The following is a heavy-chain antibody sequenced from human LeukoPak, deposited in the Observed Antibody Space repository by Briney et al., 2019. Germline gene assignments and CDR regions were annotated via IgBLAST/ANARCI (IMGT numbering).Heavy chain of an antibody. CDR2: ISAYNGNT. V-gene: IGHV1-18*01. CDR1: GYTFTSYG. Sequence: PPASVKVSCKASGYTFTSYGISWVRQAPGQGLEWMGWISAYNGNTIYAQKFQGRVTMTEDTSTDTAYMELSSLRSEDTAVYYCATAQWELGSGYYFDYWGQGTLVTVSS. D-gene: IGHD1-26*01. J-gene: IGHJ4*02. CDR3: ATAQWELGSGYYFDY.